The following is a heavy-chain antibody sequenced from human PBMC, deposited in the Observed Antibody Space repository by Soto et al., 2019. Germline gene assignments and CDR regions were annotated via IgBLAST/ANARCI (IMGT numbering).Heavy chain of an antibody. J-gene: IGHJ6*03. V-gene: IGHV3-7*01. CDR2: IKQDGIEK. Sequence: GGSLRLSCAASGLTFSNYWMSWVRQAPGKGLEWVANIKQDGIEKYYVDSVKGRFTISRDNAKNSLYLQMNSLRAEDTAMYYCARVNGGYARGYYYYMDVWGKGTTVTVSS. CDR1: GLTFSNYW. CDR3: ARVNGGYARGYYYYMDV. D-gene: IGHD5-12*01.